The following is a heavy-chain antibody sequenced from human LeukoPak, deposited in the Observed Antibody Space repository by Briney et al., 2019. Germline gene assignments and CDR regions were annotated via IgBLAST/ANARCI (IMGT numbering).Heavy chain of an antibody. J-gene: IGHJ4*02. V-gene: IGHV4-59*01. CDR1: GGDSISSYY. Sequence: SETLSLTCSVSGGDSISSYYWYWIRQSPGKRLEWIENSSSSGNTDYNPSLKRQITISIKTPKLQFFLTLHSVSASSTPVYFGAGSGRGWIYWGLGNPVLVSS. CDR3: AGSGRGWIY. D-gene: IGHD2-21*01. CDR2: SSSSGNT.